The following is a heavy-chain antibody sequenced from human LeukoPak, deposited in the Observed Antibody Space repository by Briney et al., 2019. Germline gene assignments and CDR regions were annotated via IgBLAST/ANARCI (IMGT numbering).Heavy chain of an antibody. CDR1: GFTFSSYA. CDR2: ISGSGGST. J-gene: IGHJ4*02. Sequence: EPGGSLRLSCAASGFTFSSYAMSWVRQAPGKGLEWVSAISGSGGSTYYADSVKGRFTISRDNSKNTLYLQMNSLRAEDTAVYYCAKAPSSMIVVVITLYYFDYWGQGTLVTVSS. CDR3: AKAPSSMIVVVITLYYFDY. D-gene: IGHD3-22*01. V-gene: IGHV3-23*01.